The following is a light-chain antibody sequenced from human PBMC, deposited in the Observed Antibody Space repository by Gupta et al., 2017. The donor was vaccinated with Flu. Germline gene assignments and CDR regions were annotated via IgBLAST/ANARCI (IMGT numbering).Light chain of an antibody. CDR3: ASYAGSDKLV. Sequence: QSALTQPPSASGSPGQSVTISCTGTSSDVGAYNFVSWYQQHPDKAPKLRIFGVTNRPSGVPDRFSGSKSGNTASLTVSGLQAEDEADYYCASYAGSDKLVFGGGTKLTVL. V-gene: IGLV2-8*01. CDR1: SSDVGAYNF. CDR2: GVT. J-gene: IGLJ2*01.